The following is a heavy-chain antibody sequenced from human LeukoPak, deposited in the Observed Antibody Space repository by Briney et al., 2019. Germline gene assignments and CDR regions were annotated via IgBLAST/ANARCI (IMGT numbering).Heavy chain of an antibody. Sequence: PGGSLRLSCAASGFTFSSHGMHWVRQAPGKGLEWVSGISPGGPTYYADSVKGRFTISRDDSKNTLYLQMKNLRAEDTAVYYCAKDGAWLRFDDWGQGILVSVSS. CDR1: GFTFSSHG. D-gene: IGHD5-12*01. CDR2: ISPGGPT. J-gene: IGHJ4*02. CDR3: AKDGAWLRFDD. V-gene: IGHV3-23*01.